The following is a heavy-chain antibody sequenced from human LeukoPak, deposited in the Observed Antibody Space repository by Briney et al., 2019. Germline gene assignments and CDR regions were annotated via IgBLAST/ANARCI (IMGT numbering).Heavy chain of an antibody. CDR1: GYTFANFG. D-gene: IGHD2-2*02. V-gene: IGHV1-18*01. Sequence: ASVKVSCKASGYTFANFGITWVRQAPGQGLEWMGWISVYNGNTNYAQNLQGRATLTTDTSTSTAYMELRSLRSDDTALYYCARTCSSSSCYMVHWGQGTLVTVSS. CDR3: ARTCSSSSCYMVH. CDR2: ISVYNGNT. J-gene: IGHJ4*02.